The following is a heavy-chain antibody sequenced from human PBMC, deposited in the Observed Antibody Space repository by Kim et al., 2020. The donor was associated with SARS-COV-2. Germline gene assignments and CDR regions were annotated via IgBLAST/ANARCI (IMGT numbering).Heavy chain of an antibody. J-gene: IGHJ4*02. D-gene: IGHD6-19*01. CDR3: ATSYRAVAGN. Sequence: SETLSLTCTVSGGSISSNSYYWGWIRQPPGKGLEWIGCFFYSGSTYSNPSLKSRVTISVDTSKKQFSLKLSSVTAADTAVVYCATSYRAVAGNWGQGTL. CDR2: FFYSGST. V-gene: IGHV4-39*01. CDR1: GGSISSNSYY.